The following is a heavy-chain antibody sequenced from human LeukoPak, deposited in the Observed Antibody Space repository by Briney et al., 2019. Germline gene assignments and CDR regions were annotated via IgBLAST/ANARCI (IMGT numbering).Heavy chain of an antibody. CDR2: ISTNNGNP. D-gene: IGHD3-22*01. J-gene: IGHJ4*02. CDR1: GYIFTSYA. Sequence: ASVKVSCKASGYIFTSYAMNWVRQAPGQGLEWMGRISTNNGNPTYAQGFTGRFVFSLDTSVSTAYLQISSLKAEDTAVYYCARRKTDYYDSSGYYTFDYWGQGSLVTVSS. CDR3: ARRKTDYYDSSGYYTFDY. V-gene: IGHV7-4-1*02.